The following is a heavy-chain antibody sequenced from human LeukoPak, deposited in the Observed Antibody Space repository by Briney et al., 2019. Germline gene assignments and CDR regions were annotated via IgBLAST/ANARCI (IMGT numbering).Heavy chain of an antibody. CDR1: GFTFDDYA. D-gene: IGHD2-21*01. J-gene: IGHJ6*02. V-gene: IGHV3-9*01. Sequence: GGSLRLSCAASGFTFDDYAMHWVWQAPGKGLEWVSGISWNSGSIGYADSVKGRFTISRDNAKNSLYLQMNSLRAEDTALYYCAKDHSLGYYYGMDVWGQGTRSPSP. CDR2: ISWNSGSI. CDR3: AKDHSLGYYYGMDV.